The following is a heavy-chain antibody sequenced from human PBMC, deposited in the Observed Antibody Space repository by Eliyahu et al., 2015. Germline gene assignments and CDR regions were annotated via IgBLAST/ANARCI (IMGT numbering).Heavy chain of an antibody. D-gene: IGHD6-25*01. CDR3: ARMGNSGFDHITERTDV. Sequence: VYMVQSGTEVKEPGASVKVSCKPFGYTFTGXYMHWVRQAPGQGLEYMGWINPFNGDTEYARKFQGRVTLTRDTSSETGYMELRGLTSADSATYYCARMGNSGFDHITERTDVWGRGTRVTVSS. J-gene: IGHJ4*02. CDR2: INPFNGDT. V-gene: IGHV1-2*02. CDR1: GYTFTGXY.